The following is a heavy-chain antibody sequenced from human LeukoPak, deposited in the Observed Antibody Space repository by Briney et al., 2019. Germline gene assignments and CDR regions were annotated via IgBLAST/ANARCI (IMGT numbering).Heavy chain of an antibody. CDR2: INHSGST. D-gene: IGHD3-22*01. Sequence: SETLSLTCAVYGGSFSGYYCSWIRQPPGKGLEWIGEINHSGSTNYNPSLKSRVTISVDTSKNQFSLKLSSVTAADTAVYYCARGSGWLLPPDYWGQGTLVTVSS. CDR3: ARGSGWLLPPDY. CDR1: GGSFSGYY. V-gene: IGHV4-34*01. J-gene: IGHJ4*02.